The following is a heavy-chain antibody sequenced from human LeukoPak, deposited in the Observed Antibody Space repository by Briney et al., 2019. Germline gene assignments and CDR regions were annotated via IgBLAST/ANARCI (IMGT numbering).Heavy chain of an antibody. V-gene: IGHV4-39*07. J-gene: IGHJ3*02. D-gene: IGHD1/OR15-1a*01. Sequence: SETLSLTCTVSGGSIRSSNYYWGWIRQPPGKGLEWIGSIYYSGSTYYNPSLKSRVTISVDTSKNQFSLKLSSVTAADTAVYYCARDPGTLAGAFDIWGQGTMVAVSS. CDR1: GGSIRSSNYY. CDR3: ARDPGTLAGAFDI. CDR2: IYYSGST.